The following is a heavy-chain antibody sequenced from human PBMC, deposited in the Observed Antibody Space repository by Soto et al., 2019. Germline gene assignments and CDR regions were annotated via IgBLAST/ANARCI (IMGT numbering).Heavy chain of an antibody. V-gene: IGHV3-23*01. CDR3: AKDPAPIAAAVNFDY. D-gene: IGHD6-13*01. CDR2: ISGSGGNT. CDR1: GFTFSSYA. J-gene: IGHJ4*02. Sequence: PGGSLRLSCAASGFTFSSYAMSWVRQAPGKGREGVSAISGSGGNTYYAHSVKGRFTISRDNSKNTLYLQMNSLRAEDTAVYYCAKDPAPIAAAVNFDYWGQGTLVTVSS.